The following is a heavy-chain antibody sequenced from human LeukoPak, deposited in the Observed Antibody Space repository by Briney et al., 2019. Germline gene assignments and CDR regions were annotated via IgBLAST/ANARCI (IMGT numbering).Heavy chain of an antibody. CDR2: ISGGGDIT. V-gene: IGHV3-23*01. CDR1: GFNFANHA. D-gene: IGHD2-21*02. J-gene: IGHJ4*02. Sequence: GGSLRLSCAASGFNFANHAMSWVRQTPGKGLEWVSAISGGGDITYYADSVTGRFTISRDNSKDTLFLQMHSLRPGDTAVYYCVREDTPATANYWGQGTLVTVSS. CDR3: VREDTPATANY.